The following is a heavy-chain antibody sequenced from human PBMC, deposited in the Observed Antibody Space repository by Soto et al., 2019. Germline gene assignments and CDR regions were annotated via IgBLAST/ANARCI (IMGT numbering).Heavy chain of an antibody. CDR2: IYYSGST. V-gene: IGHV4-61*08. D-gene: IGHD3-10*01. CDR3: ARTYGSGSGYFDY. J-gene: IGHJ4*02. CDR1: GGSISSGGYY. Sequence: SETLSLTCTVSGGSISSGGYYWSWIRQHPGKGLEWIGYIYYSGSTNYNPSLKSRVTISVDTSKNQFSLKLSSVTAADTAVYYCARTYGSGSGYFDYWGQGTLVTVSS.